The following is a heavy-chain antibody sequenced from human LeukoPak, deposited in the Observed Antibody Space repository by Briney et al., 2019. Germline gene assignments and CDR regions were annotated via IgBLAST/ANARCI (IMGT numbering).Heavy chain of an antibody. CDR2: ISYDGNNK. Sequence: GGSLRLSCAASGFTFSSYAMHWVRQAPGKGLEWVAAISYDGNNKYYADSVKGRFTISRDNSKNTLYLQMNSLRAEDTAVYYCAKDGTVTTIDYWGQGTLVTVSS. CDR3: AKDGTVTTIDY. V-gene: IGHV3-30*04. CDR1: GFTFSSYA. D-gene: IGHD4-17*01. J-gene: IGHJ4*02.